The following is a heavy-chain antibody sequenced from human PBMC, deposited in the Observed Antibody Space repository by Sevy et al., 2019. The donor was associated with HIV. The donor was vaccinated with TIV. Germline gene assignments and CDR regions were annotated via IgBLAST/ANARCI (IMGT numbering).Heavy chain of an antibody. V-gene: IGHV3-30-3*01. CDR1: GFTFSSFA. J-gene: IGHJ4*02. CDR2: ISYDGSSK. Sequence: GGSLRLSCAASGFTFSSFAMHWVRQAPGKGLEWVAVISYDGSSKYYPDSVKGRFTISRDNAKNTLYLQMNILRPEDTAVYFCAILGVDCVSTNCYGMRSLSFDFWGQGTLVTVSS. D-gene: IGHD2-2*01. CDR3: AILGVDCVSTNCYGMRSLSFDF.